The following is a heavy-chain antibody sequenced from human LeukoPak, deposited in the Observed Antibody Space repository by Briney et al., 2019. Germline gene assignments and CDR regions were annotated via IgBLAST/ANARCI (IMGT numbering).Heavy chain of an antibody. CDR2: IYYSGNT. V-gene: IGHV4-61*01. D-gene: IGHD6-6*01. CDR3: ARDWGVGGRPGYMDV. J-gene: IGHJ6*03. CDR1: GHSISSGYY. Sequence: PSETLSLTCTVSGHSISSGYYWGWIRQPPGKGLEWIGYIYYSGNTNYNPSLKSRVTILVDTSKNQVSLKLSSMTAADTAVYFCARDWGVGGRPGYMDVWGKGTTVTVSS.